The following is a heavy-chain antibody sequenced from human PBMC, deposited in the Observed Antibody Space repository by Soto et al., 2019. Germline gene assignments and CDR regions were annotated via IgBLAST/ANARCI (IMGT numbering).Heavy chain of an antibody. D-gene: IGHD3-9*01. CDR3: VKDWTGNKCPCLDV. V-gene: IGHV3-23*01. Sequence: EVEVLESGGGLQQPGGSLRLSCVASGFTFNAHAMTWVRQGPGVGLEWTSSISGDGKSTYYAGSVKGRLTVSRDKSKNTLTLEMNSLRVADTATYYCVKDWTGNKCPCLDVWGQGTTVTVSS. CDR2: ISGDGKST. J-gene: IGHJ6*02. CDR1: GFTFNAHA.